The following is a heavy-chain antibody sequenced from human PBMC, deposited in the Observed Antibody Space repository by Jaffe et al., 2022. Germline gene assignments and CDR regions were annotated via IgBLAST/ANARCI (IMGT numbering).Heavy chain of an antibody. CDR2: IYHSGST. J-gene: IGHJ4*02. CDR3: ARVTGLLWFGPKFDY. V-gene: IGHV4-38-2*01. D-gene: IGHD3-10*01. CDR1: GYSISSGYY. Sequence: QVQLQESGPGLVKPSETLSLTCAVSGYSISSGYYWGWIRQPPGKGLEWIGSIYHSGSTYYNPSLKSRVTISVDTSKNQFSLKLSSVTAADTAVYYCARVTGLLWFGPKFDYWGQGTLVTVSS.